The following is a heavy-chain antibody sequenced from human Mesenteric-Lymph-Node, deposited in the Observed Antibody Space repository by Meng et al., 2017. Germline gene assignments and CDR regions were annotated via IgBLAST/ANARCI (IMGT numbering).Heavy chain of an antibody. CDR2: ISGSGGST. J-gene: IGHJ4*02. CDR1: GFTFSSYA. CDR3: VTDRYVCSGGSCYSDYFDY. Sequence: GGSLRPSCAASGFTFSSYAMSWVRQAPGKGLEWVSAISGSGGSTYYADSVKGRFTISRDNSENTLYLQMNSLRAEDAAVYYCVTDRYVCSGGSCYSDYFDYWGQGTLVTVSS. D-gene: IGHD2-15*01. V-gene: IGHV3-23*01.